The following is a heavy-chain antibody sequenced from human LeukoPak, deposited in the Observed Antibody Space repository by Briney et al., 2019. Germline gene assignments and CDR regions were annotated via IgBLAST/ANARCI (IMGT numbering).Heavy chain of an antibody. J-gene: IGHJ6*02. CDR3: SGHRSYYYGMDV. Sequence: SETLSLTCTVSGGSISSYYWSWIRQPPGKGLVWIGHIYYSGSTTCNPSLKRRRTITVDTYKNQFSLKLSSVTTADTAAYYCSGHRSYYYGMDVWGQGTTVTVSS. CDR1: GGSISSYY. CDR2: IYYSGST. V-gene: IGHV4-59*08.